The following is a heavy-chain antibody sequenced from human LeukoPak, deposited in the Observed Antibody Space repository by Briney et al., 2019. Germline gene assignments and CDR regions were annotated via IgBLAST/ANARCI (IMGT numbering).Heavy chain of an antibody. CDR2: INHSGST. J-gene: IGHJ4*02. CDR3: ARHFSVSLYRWPTIDY. CDR1: GGSFSGYY. D-gene: IGHD3-3*02. Sequence: SETLSLTCAVYGGSFSGYYWSWIRQPPGKGLEWIGEINHSGSTNYNPSLKSRVTISVDTSKNQFSLKLSSVTAADTTVYYCARHFSVSLYRWPTIDYWGQGTLVTVSS. V-gene: IGHV4-34*01.